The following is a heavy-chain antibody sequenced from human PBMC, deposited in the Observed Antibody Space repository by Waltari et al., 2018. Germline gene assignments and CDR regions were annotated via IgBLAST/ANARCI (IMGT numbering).Heavy chain of an antibody. D-gene: IGHD6-13*01. J-gene: IGHJ4*02. CDR1: GFTFSRYA. Sequence: PASGFTFSRYAMHWVRQAPGKGLEWVAVISYDGSNKYYADSVKGRFTISRDNSKNTLYLQMNSLRAEDTAVYYCARDDSSSCAYWGQGTLVTVSS. CDR2: ISYDGSNK. V-gene: IGHV3-30-3*01. CDR3: ARDDSSSCAY.